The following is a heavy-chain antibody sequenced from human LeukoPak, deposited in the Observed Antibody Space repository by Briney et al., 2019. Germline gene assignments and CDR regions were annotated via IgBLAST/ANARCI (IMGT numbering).Heavy chain of an antibody. D-gene: IGHD3-10*01. CDR3: ARERSLYYFDY. V-gene: IGHV3-33*01. Sequence: PGGSLRLSCAASGFTFSSYGMHWVRQAPGKGLEWVAVIWYDGSNKYYADSVKGRFTISRDNSKNTLYLQMNSLRAEDTAVYYCARERSLYYFDYWGQGTLVTVSS. J-gene: IGHJ4*02. CDR1: GFTFSSYG. CDR2: IWYDGSNK.